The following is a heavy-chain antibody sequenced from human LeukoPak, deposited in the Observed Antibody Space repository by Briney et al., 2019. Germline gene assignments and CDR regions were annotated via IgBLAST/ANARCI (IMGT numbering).Heavy chain of an antibody. V-gene: IGHV3-48*01. D-gene: IGHD3-10*01. CDR2: ISSSSSTI. J-gene: IGHJ4*02. CDR3: AREPYGSGSYQVDY. CDR1: GFSFSSCT. Sequence: GGSLRLSCAASGFSFSSCTMNWVRQAPGKGLEWVSYISSSSSTIYYADSVKGRFTISRDNAKNSLYLQMNSLRAEDTAMYYCAREPYGSGSYQVDYWGQGALVTVSS.